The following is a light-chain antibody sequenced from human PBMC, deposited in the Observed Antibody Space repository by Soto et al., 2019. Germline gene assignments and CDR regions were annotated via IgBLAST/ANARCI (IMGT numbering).Light chain of an antibody. CDR1: QSVLYSSNNKNY. Sequence: DIVMTQSPDSLAVSLGERATINCKSSQSVLYSSNNKNYLAWYQQKPGQPPKLVIYWASTRESGVPDRFGGSGSETDFPLAIRSLQAEDVAVYYCQQYHSPPYTFGQGTKLEIK. J-gene: IGKJ2*01. CDR3: QQYHSPPYT. V-gene: IGKV4-1*01. CDR2: WAS.